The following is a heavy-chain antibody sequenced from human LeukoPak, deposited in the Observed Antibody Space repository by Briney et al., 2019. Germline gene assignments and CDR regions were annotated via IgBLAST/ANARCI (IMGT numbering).Heavy chain of an antibody. Sequence: GGSLRLSCAASGFTFSSNSMNWVRQAPGQGLEWVSSISISISYIYYADSVKGRFTISRDNAKNSLYLQMNSLRAEDTAVYYCARVEHYDHGGNDPAFDLWGRGTLVTVSS. V-gene: IGHV3-21*01. D-gene: IGHD4-23*01. CDR3: ARVEHYDHGGNDPAFDL. J-gene: IGHJ2*01. CDR2: ISISISYI. CDR1: GFTFSSNS.